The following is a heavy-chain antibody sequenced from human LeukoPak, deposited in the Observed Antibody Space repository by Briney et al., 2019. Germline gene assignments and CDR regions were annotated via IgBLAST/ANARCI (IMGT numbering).Heavy chain of an antibody. D-gene: IGHD2-15*01. CDR3: AKQLGYCSDGSCYFPY. CDR1: GFTFSSYW. V-gene: IGHV3-23*01. J-gene: IGHJ4*02. CDR2: ISNNGGYT. Sequence: GSLRLSCAASGFTFSSYWMHWVRQAPGKGLEWVPAISNNGGYTYYADSVQGRFTISRDNSKSTLCLQMNSLRAEDTAVYYCAKQLGYCSDGSCYFPYWGQGTLVTVSS.